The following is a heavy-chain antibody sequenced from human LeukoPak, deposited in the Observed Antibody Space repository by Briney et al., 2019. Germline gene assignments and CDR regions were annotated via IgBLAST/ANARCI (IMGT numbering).Heavy chain of an antibody. CDR1: GYTFTSYA. V-gene: IGHV1-3*01. Sequence: GASVKVSCKASGYTFTSYAMHWVRQAPGQRLEWMGWINAGNGNTKYSQKFQGRVTITRDTSASTAYMELSSLRSEDTAVNYCARWQPKYYFDYWGQGTLVTVSS. D-gene: IGHD6-13*01. CDR2: INAGNGNT. J-gene: IGHJ4*02. CDR3: ARWQPKYYFDY.